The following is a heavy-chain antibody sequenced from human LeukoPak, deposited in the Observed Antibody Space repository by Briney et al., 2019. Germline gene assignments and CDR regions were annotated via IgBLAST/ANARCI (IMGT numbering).Heavy chain of an antibody. V-gene: IGHV3-74*01. CDR3: ARASPRGWFVS. CDR2: INNDGRST. Sequence: GGSLRLSCAASGFTFSSYWMHWVRQAPGKGLVGVSRINNDGRSTNYADSVKGRFTISRDNAKNSLYLQMNSLTAEDTAVYYCARASPRGWFVSWGQGTLVTVSS. CDR1: GFTFSSYW. J-gene: IGHJ5*01. D-gene: IGHD2-2*01.